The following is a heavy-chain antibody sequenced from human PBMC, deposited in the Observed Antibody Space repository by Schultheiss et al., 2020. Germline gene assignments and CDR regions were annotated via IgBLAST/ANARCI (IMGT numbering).Heavy chain of an antibody. CDR1: GYTFTSYG. CDR2: IIPIFGTA. Sequence: SVKVSCKASGYTFTSYGISWVRQAPGQGLEWMGGIIPIFGTANYAQKFQGRVTITADESTSTAYMELSSLRSEDTAVYYCTRDWVVDTAMVDPYYYYGMDVWGQGTTVTVSS. D-gene: IGHD5-18*01. V-gene: IGHV1-69*13. CDR3: TRDWVVDTAMVDPYYYYGMDV. J-gene: IGHJ6*02.